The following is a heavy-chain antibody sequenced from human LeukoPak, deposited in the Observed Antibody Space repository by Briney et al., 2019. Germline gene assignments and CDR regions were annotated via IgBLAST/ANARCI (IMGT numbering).Heavy chain of an antibody. CDR1: GGSISTYF. J-gene: IGHJ4*02. V-gene: IGHV4-4*07. CDR2: VYASGST. D-gene: IGHD3-9*01. Sequence: PSETLSLTCTVSGGSISTYFWSWIRQPAGKGLEWIGRVYASGSTSYNPSLRSRVSVSVDRSKNQFSLSLYSVTAADTAVYYCARNARNDILTGAYYFDYWGQGTLVTVSS. CDR3: ARNARNDILTGAYYFDY.